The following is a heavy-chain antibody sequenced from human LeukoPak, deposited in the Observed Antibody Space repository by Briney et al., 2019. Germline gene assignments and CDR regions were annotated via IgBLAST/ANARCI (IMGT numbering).Heavy chain of an antibody. V-gene: IGHV1-46*01. J-gene: IGHJ5*02. D-gene: IGHD1-26*01. CDR1: GYTFTNYY. CDR3: ARDNSRDYSVGGSAWWFDP. Sequence: ASVKVSCKASGYTFTNYYMHWVRQAPGQGLEWMGLINLTGSSTSYAQKFQGRLSLTRDMSTSTDYMELTSLRSEDTAVYYCARDNSRDYSVGGSAWWFDPWGQGTLVTVSS. CDR2: INLTGSST.